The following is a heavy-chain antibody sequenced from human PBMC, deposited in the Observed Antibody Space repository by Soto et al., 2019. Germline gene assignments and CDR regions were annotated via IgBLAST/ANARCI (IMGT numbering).Heavy chain of an antibody. V-gene: IGHV3-64*01. D-gene: IGHD6-6*01. CDR3: ARRARADYYYMDV. CDR1: GFTFISDA. Sequence: EGQLVESGGGLAQPGGSLRLSCAASGFTFISDAMVWVRQAPGKGLEYVSGISSNGIGTYYASSVKGRFTISRDNSRDTVYLQMDSLRPEDMAVYYCARRARADYYYMDVWGKGTTVTVS. J-gene: IGHJ6*03. CDR2: ISSNGIGT.